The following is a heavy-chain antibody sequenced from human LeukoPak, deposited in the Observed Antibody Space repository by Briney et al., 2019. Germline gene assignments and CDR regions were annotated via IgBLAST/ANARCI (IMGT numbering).Heavy chain of an antibody. CDR2: IYYSGST. Sequence: KPSETLSLTCTVSGGSISSYYWSWIRQPPGKGLEWIGYIYYSGSTNYNPSLKSRVTISVDTSKNQFSLKLSSVTAADTAMYYCARRSGYSSSPLDYWGQGTLVTVSS. J-gene: IGHJ4*02. D-gene: IGHD6-13*01. CDR3: ARRSGYSSSPLDY. CDR1: GGSISSYY. V-gene: IGHV4-59*01.